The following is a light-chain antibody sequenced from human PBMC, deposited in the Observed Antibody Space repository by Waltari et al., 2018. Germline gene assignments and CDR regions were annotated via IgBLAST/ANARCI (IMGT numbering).Light chain of an antibody. CDR1: SGPVSTIYY. CDR3: VLYMGGGIWV. CDR2: STN. Sequence: QTVVTQEPSFSVSPGETVTPTCGLSSGPVSTIYYPSRYQPTPGQTPRTLLYSTNARSSGVPGRFSGSILGNKAALTITGAQADDESDYYCVLYMGGGIWVFGGGTKLTVL. J-gene: IGLJ3*02. V-gene: IGLV8-61*01.